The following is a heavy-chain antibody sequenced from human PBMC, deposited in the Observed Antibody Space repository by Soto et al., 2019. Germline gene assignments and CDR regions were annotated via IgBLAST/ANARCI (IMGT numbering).Heavy chain of an antibody. V-gene: IGHV4-34*01. J-gene: IGHJ6*02. D-gene: IGHD6-6*01. CDR1: GGSFSGYY. Sequence: PSETLSLTCAVYGGSFSGYYWSWIRQPPGKGLEWIGEINHSGSTNYNPSLKSRVTISVDTSKNQFSLKLSSVTAADTAVYYCARGRSISSKHYYYYYCMDFWGQGTTVTVSS. CDR2: INHSGST. CDR3: ARGRSISSKHYYYYYCMDF.